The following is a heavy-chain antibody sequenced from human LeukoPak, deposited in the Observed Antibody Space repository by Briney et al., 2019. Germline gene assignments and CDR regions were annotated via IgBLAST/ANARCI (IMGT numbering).Heavy chain of an antibody. CDR3: AREGLSGGYSSGWSDY. Sequence: GGSLRLSCAASGFTFSSYSINWVRQAPGKGLEWVSSISSTGSYIYYTDSVKGRFTVSRDNASKSLYLQMNSLRAEDTAVYYCAREGLSGGYSSGWSDYWGQGTLVTVSS. CDR2: ISSTGSYI. J-gene: IGHJ4*02. V-gene: IGHV3-21*01. D-gene: IGHD6-19*01. CDR1: GFTFSSYS.